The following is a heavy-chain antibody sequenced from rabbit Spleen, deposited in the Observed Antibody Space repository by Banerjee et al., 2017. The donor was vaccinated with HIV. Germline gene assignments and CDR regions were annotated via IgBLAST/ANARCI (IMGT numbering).Heavy chain of an antibody. V-gene: IGHV1S45*01. CDR1: GFDLSGYG. CDR2: INVVTGKA. J-gene: IGHJ4*01. Sequence: QDQVVESGGGLVQPGGSLKLSCKASGFDLSGYGVSWVRQAPGKGLEWIACINVVTGKAVYASWAKGRFTFSKTSSTTVTLQMTSLTAADTATYFCARHDDGYGYAANLWGPGTLVTVS. D-gene: IGHD6-1*01. CDR3: ARHDDGYGYAANL.